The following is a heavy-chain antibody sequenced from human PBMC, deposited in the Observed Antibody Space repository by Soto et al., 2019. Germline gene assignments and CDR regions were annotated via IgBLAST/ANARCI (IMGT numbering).Heavy chain of an antibody. J-gene: IGHJ3*02. D-gene: IGHD2-21*02. CDR1: GGTFSSYA. V-gene: IGHV1-69*12. Sequence: QVQLVQSGAEVKKPGSSVKVSCKASGGTFSSYAISWVRQAPGQGLEWMGGIIPIFGTANYAQKFQGRVTITADESTSTAYMELSSLRSEDTAVYYCARPDSEHIVVVTAIPYAFDIWGQGTMVTVSS. CDR3: ARPDSEHIVVVTAIPYAFDI. CDR2: IIPIFGTA.